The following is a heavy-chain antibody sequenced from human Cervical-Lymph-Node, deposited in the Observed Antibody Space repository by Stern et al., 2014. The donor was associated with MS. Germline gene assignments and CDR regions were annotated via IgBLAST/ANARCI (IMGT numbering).Heavy chain of an antibody. Sequence: VQLVESGPGLVKPSQTLSLTCTVSGGSISSGSYYWSWIRQPAGKGLEWIGYIYPRGSTSSTPPLESRVTISVDTSKNKFPLKLSSVTAADTAIYYCASVSGSAEFYGMDVWGQGTTVTVSS. D-gene: IGHD3-10*01. CDR2: IYPRGST. CDR1: GGSISSGSYY. J-gene: IGHJ6*02. CDR3: ASVSGSAEFYGMDV. V-gene: IGHV4-61*02.